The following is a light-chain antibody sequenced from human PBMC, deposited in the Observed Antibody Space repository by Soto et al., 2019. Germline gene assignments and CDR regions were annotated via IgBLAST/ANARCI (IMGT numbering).Light chain of an antibody. CDR2: EVS. J-gene: IGLJ2*01. CDR3: SSYATGNTLV. V-gene: IGLV2-14*01. Sequence: QSVLTQPASASGSPGQSITISCTGTSSDVGAYTYVSWYQQHPGKAPKLMIFEVSDRPSGVSNRFSGSKSGNTASLTIYGLQAEDEADDCCSSYATGNTLVFGGGTKLTVL. CDR1: SSDVGAYTY.